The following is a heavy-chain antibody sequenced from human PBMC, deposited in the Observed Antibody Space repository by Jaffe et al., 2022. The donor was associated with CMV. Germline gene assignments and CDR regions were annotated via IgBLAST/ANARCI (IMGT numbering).Heavy chain of an antibody. CDR1: GGSISSGGYY. J-gene: IGHJ4*02. D-gene: IGHD6-13*01. CDR2: IYYSGST. V-gene: IGHV4-31*03. Sequence: QVQLQESGPGLVKPSQTLSLTCTVSGGSISSGGYYWSWIRQHPGKGLEWIGYIYYSGSTYYNPSLKSRVTISVDTSKNQFSLKLSSVTAADTAVYYCARFSLHTLAAAGISGGGFDYWGQGTLVTVSS. CDR3: ARFSLHTLAAAGISGGGFDY.